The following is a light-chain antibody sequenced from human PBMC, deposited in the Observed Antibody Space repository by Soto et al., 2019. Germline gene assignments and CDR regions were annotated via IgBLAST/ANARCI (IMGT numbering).Light chain of an antibody. J-gene: IGLJ1*01. Sequence: QSALTQPASLSGSPGQSITISCTGTSSDVGNSNYVSWYQQHPGKAPRLILYEVSIRPSGVSTRFSGSKSGNTASLTISGLQAEDEADYHCSSFERSGTYVFGTGTKLTVL. CDR1: SSDVGNSNY. V-gene: IGLV2-14*03. CDR3: SSFERSGTYV. CDR2: EVS.